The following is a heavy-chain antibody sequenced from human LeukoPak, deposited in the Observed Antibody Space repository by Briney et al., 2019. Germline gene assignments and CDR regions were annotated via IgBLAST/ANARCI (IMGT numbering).Heavy chain of an antibody. Sequence: SETLSLTCTVSGGSISSSSYYWGWIRQPPGKGLEWIGSIYYSGSTYYNPSLKSRVTISVDTSKNQFSLKLSSVTAADTALYYCASVKWELGSWGEGTLVTVSS. CDR2: IYYSGST. CDR1: GGSISSSSYY. CDR3: ASVKWELGS. J-gene: IGHJ5*02. V-gene: IGHV4-39*01. D-gene: IGHD1-26*01.